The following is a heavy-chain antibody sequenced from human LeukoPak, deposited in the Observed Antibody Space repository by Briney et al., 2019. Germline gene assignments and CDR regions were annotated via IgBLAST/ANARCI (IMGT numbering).Heavy chain of an antibody. D-gene: IGHD3-3*01. Sequence: GGSLRLSCAASGFTFSSYSMNWVRQAPGTGLEWVSSISDSSSYIYYADSVKGRFTISRDNAKNSLYLQMNSLRAEDTAVYYCAREPYYDFWSGLPESFDYWGQGTLVTVSS. CDR1: GFTFSSYS. CDR2: ISDSSSYI. V-gene: IGHV3-21*01. J-gene: IGHJ4*02. CDR3: AREPYYDFWSGLPESFDY.